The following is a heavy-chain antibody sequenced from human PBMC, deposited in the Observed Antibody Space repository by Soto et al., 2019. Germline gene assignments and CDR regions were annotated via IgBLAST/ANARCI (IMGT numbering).Heavy chain of an antibody. V-gene: IGHV1-8*01. Sequence: QVQLVQSGAEVKKPGASVKVSCKASGYTFTSYDINWVRQATGQGLEWMGWMNPNSGNTGYAQKFQGRVTMTRNTSISTAYMELSSLRSEDTAVYYCARESLYSGSWYEGAFDPWGQGTLVTVSS. CDR1: GYTFTSYD. D-gene: IGHD6-13*01. CDR3: ARESLYSGSWYEGAFDP. J-gene: IGHJ5*02. CDR2: MNPNSGNT.